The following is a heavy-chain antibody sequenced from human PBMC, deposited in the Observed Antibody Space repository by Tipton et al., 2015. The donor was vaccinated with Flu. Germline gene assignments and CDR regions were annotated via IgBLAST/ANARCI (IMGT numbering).Heavy chain of an antibody. CDR2: ISSSSSTI. V-gene: IGHV3-48*04. CDR3: ARDVGAGGSITIFGVVMGIVGAFDS. Sequence: GSLRLSCAASGFTFSSYSMNWVRQAPGKGLEWVSYISSSSSTIYYADSVKGRFTISRDNAKNSLYLQMNSLRAEDTAVYYCARDVGAGGSITIFGVVMGIVGAFDSWGQGTMVTVSS. D-gene: IGHD3-3*01. J-gene: IGHJ3*02. CDR1: GFTFSSYS.